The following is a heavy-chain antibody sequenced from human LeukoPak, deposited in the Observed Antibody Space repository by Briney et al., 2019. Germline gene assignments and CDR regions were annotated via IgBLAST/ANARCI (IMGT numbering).Heavy chain of an antibody. Sequence: SVKVSCKASGGTFSSYAISWVRQAPGQGLEWMGGIIPIFGTANYAQKFQGRVTITADESPSTAYIELSSLRSEDTGVYYCAIGGGTVTTLFYDYWREGTLVSVPS. CDR3: AIGGGTVTTLFYDY. CDR1: GGTFSSYA. CDR2: IIPIFGTA. V-gene: IGHV1-69*01. D-gene: IGHD4-17*01. J-gene: IGHJ4*02.